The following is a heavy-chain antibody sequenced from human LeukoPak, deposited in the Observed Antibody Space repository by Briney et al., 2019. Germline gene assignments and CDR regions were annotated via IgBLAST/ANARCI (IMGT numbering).Heavy chain of an antibody. Sequence: PGGSLRLSCAASGFTFSSYAMHWVRQAPGKGLEWLAVIPGDGTYKHYRDSVKGRFSVSRDNSKNTLYLQMNSLRAEDTAVYFCARDGGSSGWSPPYKNWGQGTVVTVSS. D-gene: IGHD6-19*01. CDR1: GFTFSSYA. CDR2: IPGDGTYK. V-gene: IGHV3-30*04. J-gene: IGHJ4*02. CDR3: ARDGGSSGWSPPYKN.